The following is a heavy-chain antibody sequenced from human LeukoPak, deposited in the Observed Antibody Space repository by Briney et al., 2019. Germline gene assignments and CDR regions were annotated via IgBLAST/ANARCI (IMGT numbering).Heavy chain of an antibody. J-gene: IGHJ4*02. V-gene: IGHV4-34*01. CDR3: ARRRATVTIDY. Sequence: PSETLSLTCAVYGGSFSGYYWSWIRQPPGKGLEWIGEINHSGSTNYNPSLKSRVTISVDTSKNQFSLKLSSVTAADTAVYYCARRRATVTIDYWGQGTLVTVSS. CDR2: INHSGST. CDR1: GGSFSGYY. D-gene: IGHD4-17*01.